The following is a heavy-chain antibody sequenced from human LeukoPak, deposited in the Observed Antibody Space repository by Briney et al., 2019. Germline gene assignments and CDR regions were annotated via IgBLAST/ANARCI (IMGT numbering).Heavy chain of an antibody. CDR2: ISGSGGST. V-gene: IGHV3-23*01. Sequence: PGGSLRLSCAASGFTFSSYSMNWVRQAPGKGLEWVSAISGSGGSTYYADSVKGRFTISRDNSKNTLYLQMNSLRAEDTAVYYCAKKPIAAAGKSFFDYWGQGTLVTVSS. J-gene: IGHJ4*02. CDR1: GFTFSSYS. D-gene: IGHD6-13*01. CDR3: AKKPIAAAGKSFFDY.